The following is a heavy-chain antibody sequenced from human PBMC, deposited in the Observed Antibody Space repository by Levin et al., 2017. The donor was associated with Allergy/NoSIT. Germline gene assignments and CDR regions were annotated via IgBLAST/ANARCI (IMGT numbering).Heavy chain of an antibody. J-gene: IGHJ4*02. CDR3: ARGSGGSSYDY. CDR2: IYSGGST. V-gene: IGHV3-53*01. Sequence: GESLKISCVVSGFTVSGNYMSWVRQAPGKGLEWVSVIYSGGSTYYGDSVKGRFTISRDNSENMLYLKMNSRRAKDTAVYYCARGSGGSSYDYWGQGTLVTVSS. CDR1: GFTVSGNY. D-gene: IGHD2-15*01.